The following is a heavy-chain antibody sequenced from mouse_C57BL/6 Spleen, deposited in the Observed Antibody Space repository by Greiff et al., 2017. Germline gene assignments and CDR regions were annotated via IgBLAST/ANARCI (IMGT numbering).Heavy chain of an antibody. Sequence: VQLQQSGPELVKPGASVKIPCKASGYTFTDYNMDWVKQSHGKSLEWIGDINPNNGGTIYNQKFKGKATLTVDKSSSTAYMELRSLTSEDTAVYYCARSYYGSSYLFAYWGQGTLVTVSA. CDR1: GYTFTDYN. D-gene: IGHD1-1*01. CDR3: ARSYYGSSYLFAY. J-gene: IGHJ3*01. V-gene: IGHV1-18*01. CDR2: INPNNGGT.